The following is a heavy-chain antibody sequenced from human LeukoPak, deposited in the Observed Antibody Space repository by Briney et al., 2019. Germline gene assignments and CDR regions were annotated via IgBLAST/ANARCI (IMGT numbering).Heavy chain of an antibody. D-gene: IGHD4-17*01. Sequence: PGGSLRLSCAASGFTFSTYGMHWVRQAPGKGLEWVAIISYDGSDKYYADSVRGRFTISRDNSKNTLYLQMNSLRTEDTAVYYCAKDASTYGDYWYFDLWGRGTLVTVSS. V-gene: IGHV3-30*18. CDR2: ISYDGSDK. J-gene: IGHJ2*01. CDR1: GFTFSTYG. CDR3: AKDASTYGDYWYFDL.